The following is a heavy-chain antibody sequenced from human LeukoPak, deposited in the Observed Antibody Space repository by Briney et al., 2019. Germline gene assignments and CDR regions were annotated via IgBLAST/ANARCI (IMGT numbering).Heavy chain of an antibody. CDR2: NTSSSSDT. V-gene: IGHV3-11*05. CDR3: ARDYDILTGYFRGGFDY. J-gene: IGHJ4*02. D-gene: IGHD3-9*01. CDR1: GFTFSDYY. Sequence: GGSLRLSCAASGFTFSDYYMSWIRQAPGKGLEWISCNTSSSSDTNYTDSVKGRFTISRDNAKKSLYLQMNSLRAEDTAVYYCARDYDILTGYFRGGFDYWGQGTLVTVSS.